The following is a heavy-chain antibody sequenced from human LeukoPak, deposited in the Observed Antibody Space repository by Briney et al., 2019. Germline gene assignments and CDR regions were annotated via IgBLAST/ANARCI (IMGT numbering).Heavy chain of an antibody. CDR1: GFTFSSYW. CDR2: INSDGSSA. Sequence: GGSLRLSCAASGFTFSSYWMHWVRQAPGKGLVWVSRINSDGSSASHADSVKGRFTISRDNAKNTLYLQMNSLRAEDTAVYYCARDLGSSWSYNWFDPWGQGTLVTVSS. D-gene: IGHD6-13*01. CDR3: ARDLGSSWSYNWFDP. V-gene: IGHV3-74*01. J-gene: IGHJ5*02.